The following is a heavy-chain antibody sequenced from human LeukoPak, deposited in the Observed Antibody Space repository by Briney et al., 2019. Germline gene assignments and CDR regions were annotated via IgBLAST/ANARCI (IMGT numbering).Heavy chain of an antibody. CDR1: GGSISSYY. CDR3: ARDGKNYGFFDY. J-gene: IGHJ4*02. D-gene: IGHD3-10*01. Sequence: PSETLSLTCTVSGGSISSYYWSWIRQPPGKGLECIGYIYYSGSTNYNPSLKSRVTISVGTSKNQFSLKLSSVTAADTAVYYCARDGKNYGFFDYWGQGTLVTVSS. V-gene: IGHV4-59*01. CDR2: IYYSGST.